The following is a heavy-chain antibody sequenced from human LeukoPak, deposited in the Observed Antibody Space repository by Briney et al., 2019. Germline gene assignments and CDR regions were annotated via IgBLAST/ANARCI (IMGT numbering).Heavy chain of an antibody. V-gene: IGHV3-33*06. CDR3: AKEGYGGNFMDY. Sequence: GGSLRLSCAASGFTLSSYGMHWVRQAPGKGLEWVAVIWYDGSNKYYADSVKGRFTISRDNSKNTLYLQMNSLRAEDTAVYYCAKEGYGGNFMDYWGQGTLVTVSS. CDR1: GFTLSSYG. D-gene: IGHD4-23*01. CDR2: IWYDGSNK. J-gene: IGHJ4*02.